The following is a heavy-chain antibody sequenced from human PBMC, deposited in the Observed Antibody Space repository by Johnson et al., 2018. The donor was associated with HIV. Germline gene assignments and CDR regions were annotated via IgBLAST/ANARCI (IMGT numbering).Heavy chain of an antibody. Sequence: QVQLVESGGGVVQPGRSLRLSCAASGFTFSNYAMHWVRQAPGKGLEWVAVISYDGSNKYYADSVKGRFTISRDNSKNTLYLQMNSLRPEDTAVYYCASADVFDIWGQGTMVTVSS. J-gene: IGHJ3*02. V-gene: IGHV3-30*04. CDR3: ASADVFDI. CDR2: ISYDGSNK. CDR1: GFTFSNYA.